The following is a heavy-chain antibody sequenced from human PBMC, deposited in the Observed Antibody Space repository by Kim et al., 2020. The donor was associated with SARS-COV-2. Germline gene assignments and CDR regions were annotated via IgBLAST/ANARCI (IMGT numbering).Heavy chain of an antibody. J-gene: IGHJ4*02. V-gene: IGHV1-69*13. CDR1: GGTFSSYA. CDR2: IIPIFGTA. D-gene: IGHD3-10*01. CDR3: ARGSITMVRGVFYDFDY. Sequence: ASVKVSCKASGGTFSSYAISWVRQAPGQGLEWMGGIIPIFGTANYAQKFQGRVTITADESTSTAYMELSSLRSEDTAVYYCARGSITMVRGVFYDFDYWGQGTLVTVSS.